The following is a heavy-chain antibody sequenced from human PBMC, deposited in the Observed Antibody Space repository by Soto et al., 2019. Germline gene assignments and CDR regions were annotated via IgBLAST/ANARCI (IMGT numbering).Heavy chain of an antibody. D-gene: IGHD3-16*01. CDR2: VKSKVDVGSI. CDR1: GFTFNGAW. V-gene: IGHV3-15*07. CDR3: SADLPDWGAYAFDY. Sequence: EVQLVESGGGLVEPGGSLRLSCTASGFTFNGAWMNWVRQAPGKGLEWVGRVKSKVDVGSIDYAAPVRGRFTISRDDSRSTVDLQMNSLSAEDSAMYYCSADLPDWGAYAFDYWGQGALVTVSS. J-gene: IGHJ4*02.